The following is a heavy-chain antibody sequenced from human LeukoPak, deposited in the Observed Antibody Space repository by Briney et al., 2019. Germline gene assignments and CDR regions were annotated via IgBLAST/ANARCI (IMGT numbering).Heavy chain of an antibody. J-gene: IGHJ4*02. CDR2: IYPGDSDT. Sequence: LGESLKISCKGSGYSFTSYWIGWVRQMPGKGLEWMGIIYPGDSDTSYSPSFQGQVTISADKPISTAYLQWSSLRASDTAMYYCARRGYYDSSGYFGYWGQGTLVTVSS. CDR3: ARRGYYDSSGYFGY. V-gene: IGHV5-51*01. D-gene: IGHD3-22*01. CDR1: GYSFTSYW.